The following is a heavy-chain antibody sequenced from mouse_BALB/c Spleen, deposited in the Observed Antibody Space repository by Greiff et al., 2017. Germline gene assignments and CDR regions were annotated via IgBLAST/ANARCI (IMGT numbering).Heavy chain of an antibody. CDR1: GFSLTSYG. J-gene: IGHJ3*01. D-gene: IGHD1-1*01. Sequence: VQLQQSGPGLVQPSQSLSITCTVSGFSLTSYGVHWVRQSPGKGLEWLGVIWSGGSTDYNAAFISRLSISKDNSKSQVFFKMNSLQANDTAIYYCARNYYYGSSYPWCAYWGQGTLVTVSA. V-gene: IGHV2-2*02. CDR3: ARNYYYGSSYPWCAY. CDR2: IWSGGST.